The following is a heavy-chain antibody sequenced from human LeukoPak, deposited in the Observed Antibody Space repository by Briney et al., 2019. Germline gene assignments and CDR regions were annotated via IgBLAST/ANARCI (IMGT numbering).Heavy chain of an antibody. V-gene: IGHV3-7*04. D-gene: IGHD5-24*01. CDR2: IKQDGSKK. J-gene: IGHJ4*02. Sequence: GGSLRLSCVASGFPFSSYWMTWVRQAPGKGLEWVTNIKQDGSKKSYVDSVKGRFTISRDNAKNSLYLQMNSLRAEDTAIYYCTRVGYIDEGIDYWGQGTLVTVSS. CDR1: GFPFSSYW. CDR3: TRVGYIDEGIDY.